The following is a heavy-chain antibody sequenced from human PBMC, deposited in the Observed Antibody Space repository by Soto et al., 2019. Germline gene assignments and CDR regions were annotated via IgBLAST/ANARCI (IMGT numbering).Heavy chain of an antibody. V-gene: IGHV1-8*01. CDR1: GYTFTSYD. Sequence: QVQLVQSGAEVKKPGASVKVSCKASGYTFTSYDINWVRQATGQGLEWMGWMNPNSGNTGYAQKFQGRVTMTRNNSISTAYMELSSLRSEHTAVYYCAREDIVGVPAAMGYYYYYMDVWGKGTTVTVSS. D-gene: IGHD2-2*01. CDR3: AREDIVGVPAAMGYYYYYMDV. CDR2: MNPNSGNT. J-gene: IGHJ6*03.